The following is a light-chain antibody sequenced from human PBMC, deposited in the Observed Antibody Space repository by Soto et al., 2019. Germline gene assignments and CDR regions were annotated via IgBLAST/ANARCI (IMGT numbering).Light chain of an antibody. V-gene: IGKV2-28*01. J-gene: IGKJ4*01. CDR2: LGS. CDR1: QSLLSSNGYNY. CDR3: MQALQTPRT. Sequence: DIVMTQSPLSLPVTPGEPASISCRSSQSLLSSNGYNYLDWYLQKPGQSPQLLIYLGSSRASGVPDRFSGSGSGTDFALKISRVEAEDVGVYYCMQALQTPRTFGAGTKVEIK.